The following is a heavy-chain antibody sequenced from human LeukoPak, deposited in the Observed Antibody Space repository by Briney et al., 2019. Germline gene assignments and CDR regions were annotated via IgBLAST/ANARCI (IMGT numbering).Heavy chain of an antibody. CDR2: IYYSGST. CDR1: GGSISSYY. J-gene: IGHJ4*02. Sequence: SETLSLTCTVSGGSISSYYWSWIRQPPGKGLEWIGYIYYSGSTNYNPSLESRVTISVDTSKNQFSLKLSSVTAADTAVYYCARVGDYGGSPYFDYWGQGTLVTVSS. D-gene: IGHD4-23*01. CDR3: ARVGDYGGSPYFDY. V-gene: IGHV4-59*01.